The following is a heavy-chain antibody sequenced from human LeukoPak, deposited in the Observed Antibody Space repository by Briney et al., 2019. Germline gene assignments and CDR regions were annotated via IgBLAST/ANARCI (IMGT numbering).Heavy chain of an antibody. D-gene: IGHD6-19*01. J-gene: IGHJ3*02. CDR1: GGSITSYY. Sequence: SETLSLTCTVSGGSITSYYWSWIRQPPGKGLEYIGYIYYSGSTNYNPPLKSRVTISVDTSKNQFSLKLTSVTAADTAVYYCARGLPGYSGGDDAFDIWGQGTVVIVS. CDR2: IYYSGST. CDR3: ARGLPGYSGGDDAFDI. V-gene: IGHV4-59*01.